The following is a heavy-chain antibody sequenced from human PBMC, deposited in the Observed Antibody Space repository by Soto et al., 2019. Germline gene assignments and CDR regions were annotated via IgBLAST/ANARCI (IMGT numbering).Heavy chain of an antibody. D-gene: IGHD3-22*01. Sequence: PSQTLSLTCAISGDSVSSNSAAWNWIRQSPSRGLEWLGRTYYRSKWYNDYAVSVKSRITINPDTSKNQFSLQLNSVTPEDTAVYYCARNGGNYYESSGYYYKSYYYYGMDVWGQGTTVTVSS. J-gene: IGHJ6*02. CDR1: GDSVSSNSAA. CDR2: TYYRSKWYN. V-gene: IGHV6-1*01. CDR3: ARNGGNYYESSGYYYKSYYYYGMDV.